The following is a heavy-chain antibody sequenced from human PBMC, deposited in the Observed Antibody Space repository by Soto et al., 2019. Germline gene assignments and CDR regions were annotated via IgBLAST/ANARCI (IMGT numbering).Heavy chain of an antibody. J-gene: IGHJ4*02. CDR1: GHTFSDYY. D-gene: IGHD1-26*01. V-gene: IGHV1-2*02. CDR3: ASYYVGDDLRVTRGEFGRF. Sequence: ASVKVSCKASGHTFSDYYFHWVRQAPGQGLEWMGWVNPNSGGTHYAQKFQRRVSMTRDTSLSAVYMELRSLRRDDMGVYFCASYYVGDDLRVTRGEFGRFWGQGTLVTVSS. CDR2: VNPNSGGT.